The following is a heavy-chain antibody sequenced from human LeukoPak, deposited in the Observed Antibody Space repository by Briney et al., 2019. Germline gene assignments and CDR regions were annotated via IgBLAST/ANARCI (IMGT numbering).Heavy chain of an antibody. D-gene: IGHD6-13*01. CDR2: ISGSGGST. CDR3: AKDITAAAEGYYYYYGMDV. CDR1: GFTFSSYT. Sequence: GGSLRLSCAASGFTFSSYTMSWVRQAPGKGLEWVSAISGSGGSTYYADSVKGRFTISRDNSKNSLYLQMNSLRAEDTALYYCAKDITAAAEGYYYYYGMDVWGQGTTVTVSS. J-gene: IGHJ6*02. V-gene: IGHV3-23*01.